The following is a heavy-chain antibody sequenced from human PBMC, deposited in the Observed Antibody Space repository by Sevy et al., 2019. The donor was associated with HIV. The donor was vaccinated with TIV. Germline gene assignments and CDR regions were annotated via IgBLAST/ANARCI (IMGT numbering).Heavy chain of an antibody. CDR2: INSDDNT. CDR1: GFTVNSNY. CDR3: ARGKSGYGYALNY. Sequence: GGSLRLSCAASGFTVNSNYMTWVRQAPGKGLEGVSVINSDDNTYHADSVKDRFTIYRENFKNTLYLHMSSLRAEDTAVYYCARGKSGYGYALNYWGQGTMVTVSS. V-gene: IGHV3-66*01. J-gene: IGHJ4*02. D-gene: IGHD5-18*01.